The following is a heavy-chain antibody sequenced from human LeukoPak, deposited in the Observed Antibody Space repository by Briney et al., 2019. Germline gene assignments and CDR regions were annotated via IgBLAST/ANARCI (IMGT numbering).Heavy chain of an antibody. J-gene: IGHJ4*02. D-gene: IGHD1-26*01. CDR1: GYTFTSYS. CDR2: IDSKTGNP. V-gene: IGHV7-4-1*02. Sequence: ASVKVSCKASGYTFTSYSINWVRQAPGQGLEWMGWIDSKTGNPTYAQGFTGRFVFSLDTSVTTAYLQISSLKAEDTAVYYCASAWWELLQLNQFDYWGQGTLVTVSS. CDR3: ASAWWELLQLNQFDY.